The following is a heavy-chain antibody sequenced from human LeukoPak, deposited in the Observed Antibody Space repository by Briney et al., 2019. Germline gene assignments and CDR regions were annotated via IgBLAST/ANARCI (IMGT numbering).Heavy chain of an antibody. D-gene: IGHD6-13*01. CDR3: AREQLGFDY. V-gene: IGHV6-1*01. J-gene: IGHJ4*02. Sequence: PSQTLSVTCAISGDSVSSNSAAWGWIRQSPSRGLEWLGRIYYRSKWSNEYAISVRSRVTISPDTSKNQFSLQLNSVTPDDTAVYYCAREQLGFDYWGQGTRVTVYS. CDR2: IYYRSKWSN. CDR1: GDSVSSNSAA.